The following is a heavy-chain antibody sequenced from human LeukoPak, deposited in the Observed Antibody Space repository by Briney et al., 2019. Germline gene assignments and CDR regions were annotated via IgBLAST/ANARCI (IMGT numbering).Heavy chain of an antibody. CDR1: GGSISSYY. J-gene: IGHJ4*02. CDR2: IYYSGST. V-gene: IGHV4-59*12. CDR3: ARVRDSSGYYYDFGYYFDY. Sequence: PSETLSLTCTVSGGSISSYYWSWIRQPPGKGLEWIGCIYYSGSTYYNPSLKSRVTISVDTSKNQFSLKLRSVTAADTAVYYCARVRDSSGYYYDFGYYFDYWGQGTLVTVSS. D-gene: IGHD3-22*01.